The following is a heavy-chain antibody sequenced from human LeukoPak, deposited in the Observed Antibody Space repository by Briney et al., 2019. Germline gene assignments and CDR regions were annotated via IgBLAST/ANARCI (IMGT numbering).Heavy chain of an antibody. CDR3: ARVAVAGTRYYFDF. Sequence: PSDTLSLTCTVSGGSISSYYWSWIRQRPGKGLEWIGCMYYSGNMSYSPSLKSRVTISEDTSKNQFSMNLSSVTAADSAVYYCARVAVAGTRYYFDFWGQGTLVTVSS. CDR2: MYYSGNM. D-gene: IGHD6-19*01. V-gene: IGHV4-59*07. CDR1: GGSISSYY. J-gene: IGHJ4*02.